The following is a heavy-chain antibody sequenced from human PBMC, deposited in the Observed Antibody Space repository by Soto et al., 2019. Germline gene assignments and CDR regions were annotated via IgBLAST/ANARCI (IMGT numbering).Heavy chain of an antibody. J-gene: IGHJ3*02. V-gene: IGHV4-59*01. Sequence: SETLSLTCTVSGGSISGYYWSWIRQPPGKGLEWIGYIYYSGSTNYNPSLKSRVTISVDTSKNQFSLKLSSVTAADTAVYYCARAVVNAFDIWGQGTMVTVSS. CDR1: GGSISGYY. CDR2: IYYSGST. CDR3: ARAVVNAFDI.